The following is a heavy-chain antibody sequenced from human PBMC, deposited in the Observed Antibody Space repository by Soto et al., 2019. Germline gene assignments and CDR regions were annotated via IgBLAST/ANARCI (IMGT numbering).Heavy chain of an antibody. D-gene: IGHD4-4*01. CDR3: ARPLWRDDYNWGYFDL. CDR2: ISYDGSNK. V-gene: IGHV3-30-3*01. CDR1: GFTFSSYA. J-gene: IGHJ2*01. Sequence: PGGSLRLSCAASGFTFSSYAMHWVRQAPGKGLEWVAVISYDGSNKYYADSVKGRFTISRDNSKNTLYLQMNSLRTEDTAVYYCARPLWRDDYNWGYFDLWGRGTLVPVSS.